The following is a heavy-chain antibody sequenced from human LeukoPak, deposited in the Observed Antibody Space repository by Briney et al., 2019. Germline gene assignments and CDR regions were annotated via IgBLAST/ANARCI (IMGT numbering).Heavy chain of an antibody. D-gene: IGHD1-26*01. Sequence: GGSLRLSCAASGFTFDDYGMSWVRQAPGKGLEWVSGITVSGGPTYYADSVKGRFTISRDNSKNTLYLQMNNLRDEDTAVYYCAKDYGGSSLFDYWGQGTLVTVSS. CDR3: AKDYGGSSLFDY. CDR2: ITVSGGPT. V-gene: IGHV3-23*01. J-gene: IGHJ4*02. CDR1: GFTFDDYG.